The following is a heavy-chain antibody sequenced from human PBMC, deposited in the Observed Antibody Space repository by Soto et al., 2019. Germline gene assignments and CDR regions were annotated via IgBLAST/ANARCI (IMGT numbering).Heavy chain of an antibody. J-gene: IGHJ4*02. CDR3: TNGGIPRRYTILKVDFDY. V-gene: IGHV3-23*01. CDR2: ISGSGATT. CDR1: GFIFSNYA. D-gene: IGHD3-16*01. Sequence: WSLRLSCAASGFIFSNYAMSWVRQAPGRGLEWVSAISGSGATTYYPDSVKGRFTISRDNSKNTLYLKMNNLRADDTAVYYCTNGGIPRRYTILKVDFDYWGQGSLGIVSS.